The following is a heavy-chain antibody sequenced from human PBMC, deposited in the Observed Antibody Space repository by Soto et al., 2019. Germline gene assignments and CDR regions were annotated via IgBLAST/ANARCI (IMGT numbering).Heavy chain of an antibody. CDR2: TYYRSKWYN. CDR3: ARVSSGSNYRRPDYYYYGMDV. D-gene: IGHD1-26*01. CDR1: GDSVSSNSAA. J-gene: IGHJ6*02. V-gene: IGHV6-1*01. Sequence: PSQTLSLPCVISGDSVSSNSAAWNWIRQSPSGGLEWLGRTYYRSKWYNDYAVSVKSRITISPDTSKNQFSLHLNSATPEDTAVYYCARVSSGSNYRRPDYYYYGMDVWGHGTTVTVSS.